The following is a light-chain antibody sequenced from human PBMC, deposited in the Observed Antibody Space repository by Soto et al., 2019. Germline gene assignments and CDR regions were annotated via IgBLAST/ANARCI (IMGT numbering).Light chain of an antibody. CDR1: QTVSSNY. V-gene: IGKV3-20*01. CDR3: QQYGSSPT. J-gene: IGKJ1*01. Sequence: EIILTQSPDTLSLSPVERATLSCRASQTVSSNYLAWCQQRPGQAPRLLIYGASTRAAGIPDRLSGSGSGTDFTLSISRLEPEDFAVYYCQQYGSSPTFGQGTKVDI. CDR2: GAS.